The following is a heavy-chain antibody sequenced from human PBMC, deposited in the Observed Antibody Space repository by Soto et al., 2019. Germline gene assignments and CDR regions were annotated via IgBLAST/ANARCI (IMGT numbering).Heavy chain of an antibody. J-gene: IGHJ3*02. CDR3: ARGRAYCGGDCYPEDAFDI. V-gene: IGHV4-59*01. CDR2: IYYSGST. CDR1: GGSISSYY. Sequence: SETLSLTCTVSGGSISSYYWSRIRQPPGKGLEWIGYIYYSGSTNYNPSLKSRVTISVDTSKNQFSLKLSSVTAADTAVYYCARGRAYCGGDCYPEDAFDIWGQGTMVTVSS. D-gene: IGHD2-21*02.